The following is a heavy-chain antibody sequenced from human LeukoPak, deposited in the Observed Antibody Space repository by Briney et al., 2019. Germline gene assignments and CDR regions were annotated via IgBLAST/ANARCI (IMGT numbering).Heavy chain of an antibody. CDR3: ARHGCTSSSCHRRYLAY. V-gene: IGHV3-23*01. CDR2: ISGSDTNT. J-gene: IGHJ4*02. CDR1: GFTFSSYA. D-gene: IGHD2-2*02. Sequence: GGSLRLSCVASGFTFSSYAMSWVRQAPGKGLEWVSGISGSDTNTYYADSVKGRFTISRDNSKNSLYLQMNSLRAEDTAVYYCARHGCTSSSCHRRYLAYWGQGTLVTVSS.